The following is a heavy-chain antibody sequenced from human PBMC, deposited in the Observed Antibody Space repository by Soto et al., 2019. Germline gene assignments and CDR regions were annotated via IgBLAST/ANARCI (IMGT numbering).Heavy chain of an antibody. CDR1: GGYSSSYY. CDR3: ARTYYDFWSGYYFGY. V-gene: IGHV4-59*01. CDR2: IYYSGST. Sequence: FEMLSHTCTVSGGYSSSYYWSWIRQNPGKGLEWIGYIYYSGSTNYNPSLKSRVTISVDTSKNQFSLKLSSVTAADTAVYYCARTYYDFWSGYYFGYWGQGTLVTVSS. D-gene: IGHD3-3*01. J-gene: IGHJ4*02.